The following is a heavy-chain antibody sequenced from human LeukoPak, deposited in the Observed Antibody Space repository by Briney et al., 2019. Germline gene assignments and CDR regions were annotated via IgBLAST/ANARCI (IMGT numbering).Heavy chain of an antibody. CDR1: GSTFSSYA. V-gene: IGHV3-7*01. Sequence: GGSLRLSCAASGSTFSSYAMSWVRQAPGKGLEWVANIKGDGSEKYFVDSVKGRFTISRDNARNSLYLQMNSLRAEDTAVYYCARELGGSYGAYLDSWGQGTPVTVSS. CDR2: IKGDGSEK. D-gene: IGHD4-17*01. CDR3: ARELGGSYGAYLDS. J-gene: IGHJ4*02.